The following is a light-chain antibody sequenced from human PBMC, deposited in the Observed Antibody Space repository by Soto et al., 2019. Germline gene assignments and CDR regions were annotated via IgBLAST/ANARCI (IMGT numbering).Light chain of an antibody. CDR1: SSDVGGYNY. CDR2: EVS. J-gene: IGLJ2*01. Sequence: QSALTQPPSASGSPGQSVTISCTGTSSDVGGYNYVSWYQQHPGKPPKLMIYEVSKRPSGVPDRFSGSKSGNTASLTVSGLQAEDEDDYYCRSYADSKNLEFGGGTKLTVL. V-gene: IGLV2-8*01. CDR3: RSYADSKNLE.